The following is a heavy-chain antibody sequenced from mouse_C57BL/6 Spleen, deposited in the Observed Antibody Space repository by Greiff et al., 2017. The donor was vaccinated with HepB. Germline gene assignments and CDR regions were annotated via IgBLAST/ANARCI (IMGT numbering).Heavy chain of an antibody. CDR1: GFTFSSYT. CDR2: ISGGGGNT. D-gene: IGHD2-3*01. V-gene: IGHV5-9*01. Sequence: EVKLMESGGGLVKPGGSLKLSCAASGFTFSSYTMSWVRQTPEKRLEWVATISGGGGNTYYPDSVKGRFTISRDNATNTLYLKMSSLRSEDTALYYCASDGWLLLYYFDYWGQGTTLTVSS. J-gene: IGHJ2*01. CDR3: ASDGWLLLYYFDY.